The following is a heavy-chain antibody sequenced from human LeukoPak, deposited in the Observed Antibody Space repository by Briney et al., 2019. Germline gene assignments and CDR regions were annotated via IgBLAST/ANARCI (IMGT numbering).Heavy chain of an antibody. Sequence: PGGSLRLSCAASGFTFSNYGMHWVRQAPGKGLEWVALIWYDGSKKDYVDSVKGRFIISRDDSRNTLYLQMNSLRAEDTAVYYCAKDSCSSTSCYISGFFDPWGQGTLVTVSS. CDR2: IWYDGSKK. CDR3: AKDSCSSTSCYISGFFDP. CDR1: GFTFSNYG. J-gene: IGHJ5*02. D-gene: IGHD2-2*02. V-gene: IGHV3-33*06.